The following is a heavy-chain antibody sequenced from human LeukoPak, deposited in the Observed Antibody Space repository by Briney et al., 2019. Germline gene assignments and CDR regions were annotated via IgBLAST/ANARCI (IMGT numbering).Heavy chain of an antibody. Sequence: GGSLRLSCAASGFTFSSYDMHWVRQATGKGLEWVSAIGTAGDTYYPGSVKGRFTTSRDNAKYSLYLQMNSLRAEDTAVYYCTTSYYDFYSGFRDYWGQGTLVTVSS. CDR3: TTSYYDFYSGFRDY. CDR2: IGTAGDT. V-gene: IGHV3-13*01. J-gene: IGHJ4*02. CDR1: GFTFSSYD. D-gene: IGHD3-3*01.